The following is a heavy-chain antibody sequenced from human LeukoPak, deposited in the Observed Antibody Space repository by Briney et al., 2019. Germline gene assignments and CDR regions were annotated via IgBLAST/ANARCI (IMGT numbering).Heavy chain of an antibody. J-gene: IGHJ4*02. CDR3: VRGGGAFCGNDRYRNFDY. Sequence: GGSLRLSCAASGFSFSSYWMSWVRQAPGKGQEWVGNIKQDGSEKYYVDSVKGRFTISRDNAKNSLYMQMNSLRAEATAVYYCVRGGGAFCGNDRYRNFDYWGQGTLVTVSS. D-gene: IGHD2-21*02. CDR1: GFSFSSYW. CDR2: IKQDGSEK. V-gene: IGHV3-7*01.